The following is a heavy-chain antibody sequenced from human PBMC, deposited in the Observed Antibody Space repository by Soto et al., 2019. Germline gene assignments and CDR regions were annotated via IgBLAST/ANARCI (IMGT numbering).Heavy chain of an antibody. Sequence: EVQVVESGGGLMQPGGSLRLSCAASDFSVSSTYMIWVRQAPGKGLEWVSGIYSGTSAHYADSVKGRFTISRDNSKNTLYLEMSSLRVEDTAVYYCARATTPGSPADAFDIWGQGTTVTVSS. J-gene: IGHJ3*02. CDR2: IYSGTSA. V-gene: IGHV3-53*01. CDR3: ARATTPGSPADAFDI. D-gene: IGHD3-10*01. CDR1: DFSVSSTY.